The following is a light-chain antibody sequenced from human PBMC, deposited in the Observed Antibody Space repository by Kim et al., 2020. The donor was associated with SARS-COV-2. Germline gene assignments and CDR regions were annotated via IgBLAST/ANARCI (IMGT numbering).Light chain of an antibody. CDR2: SNN. J-gene: IGLJ3*02. CDR3: AAWDDSLNGRGV. CDR1: NSNIGSNT. Sequence: QRVTISCSGSNSNIGSNTVNWYQQLPGTAPKLLIYSNNQRPSGVPDRFSGSKSGTSASLAISGLQSEDEADYYCAAWDDSLNGRGVFGGGTQLTVL. V-gene: IGLV1-44*01.